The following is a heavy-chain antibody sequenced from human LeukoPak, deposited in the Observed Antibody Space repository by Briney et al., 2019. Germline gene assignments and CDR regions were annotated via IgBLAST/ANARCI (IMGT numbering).Heavy chain of an antibody. Sequence: SETLSLTCTVFGGSISSYYWSWIRQPAGKGLEWIGRIYTSGSTNYNPSLKSRVTMSVDTSKNQFSLKLSSVTAADTAVYYCARDVAVAGYYYYYGMDVWGQGTTVTVSS. CDR2: IYTSGST. CDR1: GGSISSYY. V-gene: IGHV4-4*07. D-gene: IGHD6-19*01. CDR3: ARDVAVAGYYYYYGMDV. J-gene: IGHJ6*02.